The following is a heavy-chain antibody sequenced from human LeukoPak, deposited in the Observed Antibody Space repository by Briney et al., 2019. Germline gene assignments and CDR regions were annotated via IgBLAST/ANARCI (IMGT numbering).Heavy chain of an antibody. CDR2: NYYSWST. CDR3: ARDQVTAIADYYYYGMDV. Sequence: SETLSLTGTVSGGSISSYYWSWIRQHPGKRLEWIGYNYYSWSTYYNPSLKSRLTISVDTSKNQFSLRLNSVTAADTAVYYCARDQVTAIADYYYYGMDVWGQGTTVTVSS. V-gene: IGHV4-59*06. D-gene: IGHD2-21*02. CDR1: GGSISSYY. J-gene: IGHJ6*02.